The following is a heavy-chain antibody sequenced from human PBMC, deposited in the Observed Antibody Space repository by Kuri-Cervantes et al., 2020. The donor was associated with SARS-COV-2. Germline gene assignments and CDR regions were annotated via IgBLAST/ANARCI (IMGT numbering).Heavy chain of an antibody. CDR3: ARILNSSGWPIDAFDI. Sequence: SETLSLTCTVSGGSISSYYWSWIRQPPGKGLEWIGYIYYSGSTKYNPSLESRVTISLDTSRNQFSLKLSSVTAADTAVYYCARILNSSGWPIDAFDIWGQGTMVTVSS. V-gene: IGHV4-59*12. CDR2: IYYSGST. J-gene: IGHJ3*02. CDR1: GGSISSYY. D-gene: IGHD6-19*01.